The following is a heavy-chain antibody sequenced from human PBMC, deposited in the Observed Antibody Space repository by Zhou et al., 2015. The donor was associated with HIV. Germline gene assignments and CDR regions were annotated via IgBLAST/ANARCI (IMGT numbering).Heavy chain of an antibody. D-gene: IGHD1-26*01. J-gene: IGHJ4*02. Sequence: QVQLVQSGAEVKKPGASVKVSCKASGYTFTGYYMHWVRQAPGQGLEWMGRINPNSGGTNYAQKFQGRVTMTRDTSINTAYMELSGLTSEDTAIYYCTRGRWEVPDAYWGQGIPGHRLP. CDR1: GYTFTGYY. V-gene: IGHV1-2*06. CDR3: TRGRWEVPDAY. CDR2: INPNSGGT.